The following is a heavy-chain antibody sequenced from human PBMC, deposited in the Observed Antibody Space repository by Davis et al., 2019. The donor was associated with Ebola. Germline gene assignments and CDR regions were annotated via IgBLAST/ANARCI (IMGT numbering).Heavy chain of an antibody. J-gene: IGHJ4*02. V-gene: IGHV3-21*01. CDR1: GFTFSSYS. D-gene: IGHD4-17*01. Sequence: GESLKISCAASGFTFSSYSMNWVRQAPGKGLEWVSSISSSSSYIYYADSVKGRFTISRDNAKNSLYLQMNSLRAEDTAVYYCARVNYGDYGRRGYYFDYWGQGTLVTVSS. CDR3: ARVNYGDYGRRGYYFDY. CDR2: ISSSSSYI.